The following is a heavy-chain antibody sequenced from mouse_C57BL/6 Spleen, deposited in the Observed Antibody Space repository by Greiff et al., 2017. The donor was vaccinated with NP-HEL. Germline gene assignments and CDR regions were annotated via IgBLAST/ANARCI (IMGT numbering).Heavy chain of an antibody. CDR2: IYPGDGDT. V-gene: IGHV1-80*01. D-gene: IGHD2-4*01. Sequence: QVQLQQSGAELVKPGASVKISCKASGYAFSSYWMNWVKQRPGKGLEWIGQIYPGDGDTNYNGKFKGKATLTADKSSSTAYMQLSSLTSEDSAVYFCARAPAYYDYDEDFDYWGQGTTLTVSS. J-gene: IGHJ2*01. CDR3: ARAPAYYDYDEDFDY. CDR1: GYAFSSYW.